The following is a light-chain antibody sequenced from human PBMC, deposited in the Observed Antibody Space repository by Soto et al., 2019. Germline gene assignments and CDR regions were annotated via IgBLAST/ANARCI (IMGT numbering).Light chain of an antibody. V-gene: IGKV1-5*03. CDR3: QQYNSYPLT. CDR2: KAS. J-gene: IGKJ4*01. Sequence: DIQMTQSPSTLSASVGDRVTITCRASQSISSWLAWYQQKPGKAPKLLIYKASSLESGVPSRFSGSGSGTELPLTISSLQPDDFANYYCQQYNSYPLTFGGGTKVEIK. CDR1: QSISSW.